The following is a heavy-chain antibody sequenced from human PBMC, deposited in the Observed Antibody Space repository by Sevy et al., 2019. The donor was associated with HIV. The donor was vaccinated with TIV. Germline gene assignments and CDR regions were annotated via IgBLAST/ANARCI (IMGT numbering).Heavy chain of an antibody. CDR1: GYSISSGYY. V-gene: IGHV4-38-2*01. Sequence: SETLSLTCAVSGYSISSGYYWGWIRQPPGKGLEWIGSIYHSGSTYYNPSLKSRVTISVDTSKNQFSLKLSSVTAADTAVYYCASGSWSYFDPFDYWGQGTLVTVSS. J-gene: IGHJ4*02. CDR2: IYHSGST. CDR3: ASGSWSYFDPFDY. D-gene: IGHD1-26*01.